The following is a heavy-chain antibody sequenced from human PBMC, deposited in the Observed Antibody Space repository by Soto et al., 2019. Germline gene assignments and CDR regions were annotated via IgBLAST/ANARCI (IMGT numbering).Heavy chain of an antibody. CDR3: AKALTPCTDIVCRHFLH. Sequence: EVQLLESGGGLVQPGGSLRLSCAASGFTFTTYAMSWVRQAPGKGLEWVSAISGSGGITYYANSVKGRFTISRDSSQNTLYLHMNSLRAEDTALYYCAKALTPCTDIVCRHFLHLGQGTLVTVSS. V-gene: IGHV3-23*01. CDR1: GFTFTTYA. J-gene: IGHJ1*01. CDR2: ISGSGGIT. D-gene: IGHD2-8*01.